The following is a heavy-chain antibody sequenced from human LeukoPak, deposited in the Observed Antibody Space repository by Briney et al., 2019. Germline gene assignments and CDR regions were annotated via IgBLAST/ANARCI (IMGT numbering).Heavy chain of an antibody. D-gene: IGHD4-17*01. CDR1: GFTFTSSA. CDR3: ARDYGDIPPDWYYDL. CDR2: IVVGSGNT. J-gene: IGHJ2*01. V-gene: IGHV1-58*02. Sequence: ASVKVSCKASGFTFTSSAMQWVRQARGQRLEWIGWIVVGSGNTNYAQKFQERVTITRDMSTSTAYMELSSLRSEDTAVYYCARDYGDIPPDWYYDLWGRGTLVTVSS.